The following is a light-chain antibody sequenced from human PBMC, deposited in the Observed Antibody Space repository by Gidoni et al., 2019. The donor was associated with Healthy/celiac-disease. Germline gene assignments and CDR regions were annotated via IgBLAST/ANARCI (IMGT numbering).Light chain of an antibody. CDR1: QSISSW. V-gene: IGKV1-5*03. J-gene: IGKJ1*01. CDR3: QQYNSYSWT. Sequence: DIQMTQSPSTLSASVGDRVTITCRASQSISSWLAWYHQKPGKAPKLLLYKESSLESGVPSRFSGSGSGTEFTLTISSLQPDDFETYYCQQYNSYSWTFGQGTKVEIK. CDR2: KES.